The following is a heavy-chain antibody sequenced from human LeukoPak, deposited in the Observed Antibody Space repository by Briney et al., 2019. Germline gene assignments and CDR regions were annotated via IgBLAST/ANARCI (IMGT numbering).Heavy chain of an antibody. D-gene: IGHD3-22*01. Sequence: GGSLRLSCAASGFTFSSYAMSWVRQAPGKGLEWVSAISGSGGSTYYADSVKGRFTISRDNSKNTLYLQMNSLRAEDTAVYYCAKDFLSNYYDSSGPSSFDYWGQGTLVTVSS. CDR1: GFTFSSYA. J-gene: IGHJ4*02. CDR2: ISGSGGST. V-gene: IGHV3-23*01. CDR3: AKDFLSNYYDSSGPSSFDY.